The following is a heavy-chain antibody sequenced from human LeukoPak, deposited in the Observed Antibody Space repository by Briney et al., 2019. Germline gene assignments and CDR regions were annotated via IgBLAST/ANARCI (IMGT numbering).Heavy chain of an antibody. CDR1: GYTFTGYY. J-gene: IGHJ6*02. Sequence: ASVKVSFKASGYTFTGYYMHWVRQAPGQGLEWMGWINPNSGGTNNVHKFQGRVTMTRDTSIRTANIELSGLRYDDTAVYYFARGKYYDILTGYWNIWGQGTTVTVSS. CDR2: INPNSGGT. V-gene: IGHV1-2*02. CDR3: ARGKYYDILTGYWNI. D-gene: IGHD3-9*01.